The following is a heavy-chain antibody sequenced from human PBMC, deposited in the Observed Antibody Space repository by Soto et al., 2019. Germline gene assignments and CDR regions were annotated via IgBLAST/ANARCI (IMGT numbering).Heavy chain of an antibody. CDR3: ARDGDTAMARYLDY. CDR2: ISYDGSNK. J-gene: IGHJ4*02. Sequence: GGSLRLSCAASGFTFSSYAMHWVRQAPGKGLEWVAVISYDGSNKYYADSVKGRFTISRDNSKNTLYLQMNSLRAEDTAVYYCARDGDTAMARYLDYWGQGTLVTVSS. CDR1: GFTFSSYA. D-gene: IGHD5-18*01. V-gene: IGHV3-30-3*01.